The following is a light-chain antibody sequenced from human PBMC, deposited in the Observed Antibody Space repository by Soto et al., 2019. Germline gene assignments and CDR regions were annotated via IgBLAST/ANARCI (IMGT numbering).Light chain of an antibody. V-gene: IGKV3-15*01. CDR3: HQYNSWTRGT. CDR2: SAS. CDR1: QSISSD. Sequence: EVVMTQSPATLSVSPGERATLSCRASQSISSDLAWYQQKPGQGPRLLIYSASTRATGIPARISGSGSETEFTLTISSLQSEDSAVYYCHQYNSWTRGTFGPGTKVEIK. J-gene: IGKJ3*01.